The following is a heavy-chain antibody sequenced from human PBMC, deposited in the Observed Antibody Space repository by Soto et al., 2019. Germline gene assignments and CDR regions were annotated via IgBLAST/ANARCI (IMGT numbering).Heavy chain of an antibody. J-gene: IGHJ4*02. V-gene: IGHV3-30-3*01. Sequence: PVGSLRLSCAASGFTFSSYAMHWVRQAPGKGLEWVAVISYDGSNKYYADSVKGRFTISRDNSKNTLYLQMNSLRAEDTAVYYCARDSLWYSSSWYYFDYWGQGTLVTVSS. CDR2: ISYDGSNK. CDR1: GFTFSSYA. CDR3: ARDSLWYSSSWYYFDY. D-gene: IGHD6-13*01.